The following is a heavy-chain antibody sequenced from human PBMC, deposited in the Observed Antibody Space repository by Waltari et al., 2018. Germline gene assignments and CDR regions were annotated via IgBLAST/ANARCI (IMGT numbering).Heavy chain of an antibody. CDR2: MNPNSGNT. Sequence: QVQLVQSGAEVKKPGSSVKVSCKASGGTFSSYAINWVRQATGQGLEWMGWMNPNSGNTGYAQKFQGRVTMTRNTSISTAYMELSSLRSEDTAVYYCARGGSGRRNYYGMDVWGQGTTVTVSS. V-gene: IGHV1-8*02. D-gene: IGHD3-10*01. J-gene: IGHJ6*02. CDR1: GGTFSSYA. CDR3: ARGGSGRRNYYGMDV.